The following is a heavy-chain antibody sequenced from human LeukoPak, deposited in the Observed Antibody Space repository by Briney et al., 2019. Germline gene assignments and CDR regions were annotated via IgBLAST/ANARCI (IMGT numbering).Heavy chain of an antibody. CDR1: GYTFTSYY. J-gene: IGHJ4*02. V-gene: IGHV1-46*01. CDR2: INPSGGST. CDR3: ARDPLYCSGGSCYPKYYFDY. D-gene: IGHD2-15*01. Sequence: ASVKVSCKASGYTFTSYYMHWVRQAPGQGLEWMGIINPSGGSTSYAQKLQGRVTMTTDTSTSTAYMELRSLRSDDTAVYYCARDPLYCSGGSCYPKYYFDYWGQGTLVTVSS.